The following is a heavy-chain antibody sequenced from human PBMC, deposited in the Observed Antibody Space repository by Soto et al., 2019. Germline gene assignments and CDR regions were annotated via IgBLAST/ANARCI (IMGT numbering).Heavy chain of an antibody. V-gene: IGHV3-30-3*01. J-gene: IGHJ6*02. CDR1: GFTFSSYA. D-gene: IGHD6-13*01. Sequence: GGSLRLSCAASGFTFSSYAMHWVRQAPGKGLEWVAVISYDGSNKYYADSVKGRFTISRDNSKNTLYLQMNSLRAEDTAVYYCARGIQGSSSWYNYYYYGMDVWGQGTTVTVSS. CDR3: ARGIQGSSSWYNYYYYGMDV. CDR2: ISYDGSNK.